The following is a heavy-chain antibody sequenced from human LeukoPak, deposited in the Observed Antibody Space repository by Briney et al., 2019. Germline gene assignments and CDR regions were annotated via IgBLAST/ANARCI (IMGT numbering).Heavy chain of an antibody. V-gene: IGHV3-23*01. CDR1: GFTFSSYA. Sequence: GVSLRLSCAASGFTFSSYAMSWVRQDPGKGLEWVSAISGSGGSTYYADSVKGRFTISRDNSKNTLYLQMNSLRAEDTAVYYCANDYVWGSYLADAFDIWGQGTMVTVSS. D-gene: IGHD3-16*02. CDR2: ISGSGGST. J-gene: IGHJ3*02. CDR3: ANDYVWGSYLADAFDI.